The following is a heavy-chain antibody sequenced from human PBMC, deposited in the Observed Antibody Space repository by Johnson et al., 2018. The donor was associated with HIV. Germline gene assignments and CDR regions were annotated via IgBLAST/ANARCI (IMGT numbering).Heavy chain of an antibody. CDR3: ARAGRLRYFDWLLSAFDI. D-gene: IGHD3-9*01. V-gene: IGHV3-11*04. J-gene: IGHJ3*02. CDR2: ISSSGSTI. CDR1: GFTFSDYY. Sequence: QVQLVESGGGLVKPGGSLRLSCAASGFTFSDYYMSWIRQAPGKGLEWVSYISSSGSTIYYADSVKGRFTISRDNPNNSLYLQRNSLRAEDTAVYYCARAGRLRYFDWLLSAFDIWGQGTMVTVSS.